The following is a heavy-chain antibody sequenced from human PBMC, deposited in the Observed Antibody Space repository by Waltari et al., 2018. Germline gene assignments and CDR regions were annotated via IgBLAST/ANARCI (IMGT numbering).Heavy chain of an antibody. V-gene: IGHV4-4*07. CDR2: IHLNGGT. CDR3: ARGPHISAEIYFDP. D-gene: IGHD6-13*01. J-gene: IGHJ5*02. Sequence: QEQLQESGPGLVRPSETLSHTGTVCGDAISSSYWSWIRQPAGKGLEWIGPIHLNGGTDYNPSLKSRLALSRAQSKNQFSLKLCSVPPADTAVYYCARGPHISAEIYFDPWGQGTLVTVSS. CDR1: GDAISSSY.